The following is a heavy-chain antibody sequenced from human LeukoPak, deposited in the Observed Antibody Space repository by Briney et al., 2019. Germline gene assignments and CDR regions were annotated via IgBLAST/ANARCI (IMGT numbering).Heavy chain of an antibody. Sequence: GRSLRLSCAASGFNFRSYGMHWVRQAPGKGPEWVAVIWYDGSNEYYADSVKGRFTISRDNSKNTLYLQMNSLRAEDTAVYYCARDVRYYGSGSYDDYWGQGTLVTVSS. D-gene: IGHD3-10*01. J-gene: IGHJ4*02. CDR3: ARDVRYYGSGSYDDY. CDR1: GFNFRSYG. V-gene: IGHV3-33*01. CDR2: IWYDGSNE.